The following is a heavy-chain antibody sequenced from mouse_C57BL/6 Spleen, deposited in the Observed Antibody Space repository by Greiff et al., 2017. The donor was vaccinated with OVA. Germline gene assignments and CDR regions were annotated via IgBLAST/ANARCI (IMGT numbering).Heavy chain of an antibody. V-gene: IGHV1-26*01. J-gene: IGHJ2*01. CDR3: ARSREGNFDY. CDR2: INPNNGGT. CDR1: GYTFTDYY. Sequence: VQLQQSGPELVKPGASVKLSCKASGYTFTDYYMNWVKQSPGKSLEWIGDINPNNGGTTYNQKFKGKATLTVDKSSSTAYMELRSLTSEDSAVYYCARSREGNFDYWGQGTTRTVSS.